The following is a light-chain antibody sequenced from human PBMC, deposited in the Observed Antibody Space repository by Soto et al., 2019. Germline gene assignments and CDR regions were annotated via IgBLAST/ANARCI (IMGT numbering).Light chain of an antibody. CDR2: GAS. V-gene: IGKV3-11*01. CDR1: QSVDSY. Sequence: EIELTHSPASLSLSPWEIATRSCRASQSVDSYLVWYQQKPGQAPRLLIFGASNRATGIPARFSGSGSGTDFTLTINSLEPDDFAVYYCQQRDSWPITFGQGTRLEIK. J-gene: IGKJ5*01. CDR3: QQRDSWPIT.